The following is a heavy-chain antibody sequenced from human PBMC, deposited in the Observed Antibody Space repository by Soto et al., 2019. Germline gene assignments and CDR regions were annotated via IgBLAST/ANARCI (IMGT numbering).Heavy chain of an antibody. D-gene: IGHD3-10*01. J-gene: IGHJ3*02. CDR1: GFTFSSYA. Sequence: QVQLVESGGGVVQPGRSLRLSCAASGFTFSSYAMHWVRQAPGKGLEWVAVISYDGSNKYYADSVKGRFTISRDNSKNTXXLQMNSLRAEDTAVYYWAREGLLWVGDQGNDAFDIWGQGTMVTVSS. CDR2: ISYDGSNK. V-gene: IGHV3-30-3*01. CDR3: AREGLLWVGDQGNDAFDI.